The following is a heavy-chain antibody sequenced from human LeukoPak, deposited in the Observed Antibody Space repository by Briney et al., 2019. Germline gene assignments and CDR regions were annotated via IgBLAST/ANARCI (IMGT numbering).Heavy chain of an antibody. Sequence: PGGSLRLSCAASGFTFSNAWMSWVRQAPGKGLEWVGRIKSKTDGGTPDYAAPVKGRFTISRDDSKNTLYLQMNSLKTEDTAVYYCTTDRPITMIVVVTSFDYWGQGTLVTVSS. CDR2: IKSKTDGGTP. J-gene: IGHJ4*02. V-gene: IGHV3-15*01. CDR3: TTDRPITMIVVVTSFDY. D-gene: IGHD3-22*01. CDR1: GFTFSNAW.